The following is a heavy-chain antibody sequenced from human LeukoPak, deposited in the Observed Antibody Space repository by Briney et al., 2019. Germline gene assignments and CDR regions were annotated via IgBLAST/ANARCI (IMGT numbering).Heavy chain of an antibody. Sequence: PSGTLSLTCAVSGGSISSSNWWSWVRQPPGRGLECIGEIHHSGTTNYNSSLRSRVTISVDKSKNQFSLNLSSVTAADTAIYYCARAFLVGYSPEHYFFDYWGQGTLVTVSS. J-gene: IGHJ4*02. CDR3: ARAFLVGYSPEHYFFDY. V-gene: IGHV4-4*02. CDR2: IHHSGTT. D-gene: IGHD2-15*01. CDR1: GGSISSSNW.